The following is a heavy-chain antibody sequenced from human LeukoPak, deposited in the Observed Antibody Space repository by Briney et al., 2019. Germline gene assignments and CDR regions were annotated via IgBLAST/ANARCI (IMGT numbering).Heavy chain of an antibody. V-gene: IGHV3-48*03. CDR3: ARVSYSGSYGDAFDI. CDR2: ISGSDNTM. J-gene: IGHJ3*02. D-gene: IGHD1-26*01. CDR1: EFTFSSYE. Sequence: PGGSLRLSCVASEFTFSSYEMIWVRQAPGKGLEWLSYISGSDNTMYYADSVKGRFTISRDNAKNSLYLQMNSLRAEDTALYYCARVSYSGSYGDAFDIWGQGTMVTVSS.